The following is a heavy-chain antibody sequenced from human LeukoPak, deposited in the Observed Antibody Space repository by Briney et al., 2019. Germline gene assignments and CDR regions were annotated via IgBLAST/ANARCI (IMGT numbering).Heavy chain of an antibody. D-gene: IGHD6-13*01. J-gene: IGHJ5*02. CDR2: IYYSGST. Sequence: SETLSLTCTVSGGSISSHYWSWIRQPPGKGLEGIGYIYYSGSTNYNPSLKSRVTISVDTSKNQFSLKLSSVTAADTAVYYCARLPFSSSWYWFDPWGQGTLVTVSS. V-gene: IGHV4-59*11. CDR3: ARLPFSSSWYWFDP. CDR1: GGSISSHY.